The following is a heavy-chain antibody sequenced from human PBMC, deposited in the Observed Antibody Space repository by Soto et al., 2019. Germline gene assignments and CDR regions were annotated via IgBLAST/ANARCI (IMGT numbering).Heavy chain of an antibody. CDR1: GFTFSSYG. D-gene: IGHD4-17*01. J-gene: IGHJ4*02. Sequence: QVQLVESGGGVVQPGRSLRLSCAASGFTFSSYGMHWVRQAPGKGLEWVAVISYDGSNKYYADSVKGRFTISRDNSKNTLYLQMNSLRAEDTAVYYCAKDRKGDGDYEFAVWDFDYWGQGTLVTVSS. CDR2: ISYDGSNK. CDR3: AKDRKGDGDYEFAVWDFDY. V-gene: IGHV3-30*18.